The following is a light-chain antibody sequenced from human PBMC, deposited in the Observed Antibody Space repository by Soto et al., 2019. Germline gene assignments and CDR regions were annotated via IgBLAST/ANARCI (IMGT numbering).Light chain of an antibody. V-gene: IGKV1-5*03. Sequence: DIQMTQSPSTLSASVGDRVTITCRASQSISSWLAWYQQKPGKAPKLLIYKASSLESGVQSRFSGSGSGTEFTVTISSLEPDDFATYYYQQYNSYPWTFGQGTKVEIK. CDR3: QQYNSYPWT. CDR1: QSISSW. CDR2: KAS. J-gene: IGKJ1*01.